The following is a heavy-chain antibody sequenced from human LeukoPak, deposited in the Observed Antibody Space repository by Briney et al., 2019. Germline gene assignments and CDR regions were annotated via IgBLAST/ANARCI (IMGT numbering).Heavy chain of an antibody. CDR1: AVTFSSYA. J-gene: IGHJ4*02. D-gene: IGHD3-10*01. V-gene: IGHV3-23*01. Sequence: GGSLRLSCAAAAVTFSSYAMSCVRQAPGGGLEWGSAISGSGGSSYYADSVKGRFSISRDNSKHTLYLQMNSLRAEDTAVSYCARDDDYGSGVILDYWGQGTLVTVSS. CDR3: ARDDDYGSGVILDY. CDR2: ISGSGGSS.